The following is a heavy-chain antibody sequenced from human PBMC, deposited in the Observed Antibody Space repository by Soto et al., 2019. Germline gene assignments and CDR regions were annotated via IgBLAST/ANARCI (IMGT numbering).Heavy chain of an antibody. J-gene: IGHJ5*02. CDR1: GGSVSSFC. D-gene: IGHD3-9*01. CDR2: VCSSGST. CDR3: ARDRYYDILTGSNGVNWFDP. V-gene: IGHV4-59*02. Sequence: SETLSLTCYVSGGSVSSFCWTWIRQSPGKGLESIAYVCSSGSTNYNPSLESRVAISLDTSKNQFSLRLTSVTAADTAVYYCARDRYYDILTGSNGVNWFDPWGQRTLVTVSS.